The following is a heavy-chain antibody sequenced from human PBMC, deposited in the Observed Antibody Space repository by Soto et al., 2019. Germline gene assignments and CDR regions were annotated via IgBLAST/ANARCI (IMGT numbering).Heavy chain of an antibody. CDR2: IWYDGSNK. CDR1: GLTFSSYG. D-gene: IGHD3-3*01. Sequence: PVGSLRLSCAASGLTFSSYGMHWVRQAPGKGLEWVAVIWYDGSNKYYADSVKGRFTISRDNSKNTLYLQMNSLRAEDTAVYYCARTTGTYDFWSGYLVYWGQGTLATVSS. CDR3: ARTTGTYDFWSGYLVY. V-gene: IGHV3-33*01. J-gene: IGHJ4*02.